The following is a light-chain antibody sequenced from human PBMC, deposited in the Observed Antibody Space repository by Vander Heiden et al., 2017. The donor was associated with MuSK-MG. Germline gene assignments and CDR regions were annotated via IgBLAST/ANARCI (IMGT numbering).Light chain of an antibody. J-gene: IGLJ2*01. Sequence: QSVLTQPPSVSGAPGQRVTISCTGSSSNIGAGYYVPWDQQLPGTGPKLLLYGNSNRRAGVPARFSVSTSGTSTATAITGLQAEDEADDYCQSYDRSRSGSVVFGGGTKLTVL. V-gene: IGLV1-40*01. CDR1: SSNIGAGYY. CDR3: QSYDRSRSGSVV. CDR2: GNS.